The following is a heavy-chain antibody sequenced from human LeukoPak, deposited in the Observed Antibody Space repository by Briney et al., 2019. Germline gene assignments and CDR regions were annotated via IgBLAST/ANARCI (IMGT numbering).Heavy chain of an antibody. CDR2: IYYIGST. D-gene: IGHD6-13*01. V-gene: IGHV4-59*01. Sequence: SETLSLTCTVSGGSISTYYWSWIRQPPGKGLEWIGYIYYIGSTNYNPSLNNRVTISIDRSRNQFSLKLNSVTTADTAVYYCARAPQDGSNWSHYFDHWGRGALVTVSS. J-gene: IGHJ4*02. CDR3: ARAPQDGSNWSHYFDH. CDR1: GGSISTYY.